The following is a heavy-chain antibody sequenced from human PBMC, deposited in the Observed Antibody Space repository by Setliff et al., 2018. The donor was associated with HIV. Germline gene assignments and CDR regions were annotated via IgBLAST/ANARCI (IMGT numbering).Heavy chain of an antibody. V-gene: IGHV3-33*01. J-gene: IGHJ6*03. D-gene: IGHD6-13*01. CDR3: ARAPSGYSEGPWDYYYMDV. CDR1: GFTFSSYG. CDR2: IWYDGSNK. Sequence: PGGSMRLSCAASGFTFSSYGMHWVRQAPGKGLEWVAVIWYDGSNKYYADPVKGRFTISRDNSKNMLYLQMNSLRAEDTAVYYCARAPSGYSEGPWDYYYMDVWGKGTTVTVSS.